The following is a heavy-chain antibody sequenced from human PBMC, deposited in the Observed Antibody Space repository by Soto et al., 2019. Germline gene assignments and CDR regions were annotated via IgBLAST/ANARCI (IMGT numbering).Heavy chain of an antibody. Sequence: EVQLVESGGGLVKPGGSLRLSCAASGFTFSSYSMNWVRQAPGKGLEWVSSINSGSSYIYYADSVKGRFTISRDNAKNLLYLQIDSLRAEDTAIYYCAKYFGSGSPWYYYYYMDVWGKGTAVTVSS. D-gene: IGHD3-10*01. CDR3: AKYFGSGSPWYYYYYMDV. CDR2: INSGSSYI. V-gene: IGHV3-21*01. J-gene: IGHJ6*03. CDR1: GFTFSSYS.